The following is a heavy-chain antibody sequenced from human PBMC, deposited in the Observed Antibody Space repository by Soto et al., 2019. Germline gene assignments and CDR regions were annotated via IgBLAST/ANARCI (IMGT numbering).Heavy chain of an antibody. V-gene: IGHV4-59*08. CDR1: GGSITNYY. CDR2: INYDGYS. Sequence: QVQLQESGPGLVKPSETLSLTCTVSGGSITNYYCSWFRQPPGKGLEWIGYINYDGYSAYNLSLKRRLTLSMDASKTQFSLMLESGTATDTAVYYCARHGFGPLHGLVDVWGPGTTVIVS. D-gene: IGHD3-10*01. CDR3: ARHGFGPLHGLVDV. J-gene: IGHJ6*02.